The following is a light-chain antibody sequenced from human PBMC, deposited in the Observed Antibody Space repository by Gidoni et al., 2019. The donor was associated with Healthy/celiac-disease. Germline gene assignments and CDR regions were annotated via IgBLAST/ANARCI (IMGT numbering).Light chain of an antibody. CDR2: WAS. J-gene: IGKJ2*01. CDR3: QQYYSTST. V-gene: IGKV4-1*01. Sequence: DIVITQSPASLAVSLGERATINCKSSQSVLYSSNNKNYLAWYQQKPGQPPKLLIYWASTRESGVPDRFSGSGSGTDFTLTISSLQAEDVAVYYCQQYYSTSTFDQGTKLEIK. CDR1: QSVLYSSNNKNY.